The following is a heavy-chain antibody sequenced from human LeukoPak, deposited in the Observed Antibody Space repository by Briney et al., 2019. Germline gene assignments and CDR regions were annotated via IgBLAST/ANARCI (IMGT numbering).Heavy chain of an antibody. V-gene: IGHV3-30-3*01. CDR3: ARDPDSNYAPNYFDY. CDR1: GFTFSSYA. CDR2: ILYDGSNK. J-gene: IGHJ4*02. Sequence: PGGSLRLSCAASGFTFSSYAMHWVRQAPGKGLEWVAIILYDGSNKYYADSVKGRFTISRDNSKNTLYLQMNSLRAEDTAVYYCARDPDSNYAPNYFDYWGQGTLVTVSS. D-gene: IGHD4-11*01.